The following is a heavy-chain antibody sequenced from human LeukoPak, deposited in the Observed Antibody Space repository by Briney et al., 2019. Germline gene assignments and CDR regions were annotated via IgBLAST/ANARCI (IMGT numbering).Heavy chain of an antibody. CDR2: ISSSSSTI. CDR1: GFTFSSYS. J-gene: IGHJ4*02. D-gene: IGHD2-2*02. CDR3: ARYCISTSCYSDIGY. V-gene: IGHV3-48*01. Sequence: GGSLRLSCAASGFTFSSYSMNWVRQAPGKGLEWVSYISSSSSTIYYADSVKGRFTISRDNDGNSLYLQMNSLRAEDTAVYYCARYCISTSCYSDIGYWGQGTLVTVSS.